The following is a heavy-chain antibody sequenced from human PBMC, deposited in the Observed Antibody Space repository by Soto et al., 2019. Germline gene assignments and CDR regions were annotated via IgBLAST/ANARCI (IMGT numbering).Heavy chain of an antibody. CDR3: AIDLEDYLLGD. Sequence: EVQLVESGGGLVRPGGSLRLSCAASGFTFSNYRMNWVRQAPGKGLEWVSVISSSSYISHADSVKGRFTISRDNGKNSLYLQMNSLRAEDTAVYYCAIDLEDYLLGDWGQGTLVTVSS. V-gene: IGHV3-21*01. CDR1: GFTFSNYR. CDR2: ISSSSYI. J-gene: IGHJ4*02. D-gene: IGHD3-3*01.